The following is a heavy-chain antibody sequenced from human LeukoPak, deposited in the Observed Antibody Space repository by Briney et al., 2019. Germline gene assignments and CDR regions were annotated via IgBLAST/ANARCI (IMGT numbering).Heavy chain of an antibody. CDR2: IYYTGST. J-gene: IGHJ4*02. CDR3: AREGSSSSSFDY. CDR1: GGSVSDYY. D-gene: IGHD6-6*01. Sequence: PSETLSLTCTVSGGSVSDYYWSWIRQSPGKGLEWIGYIYYTGSTSYNPSLRSRVTISVDTSKNQFSLKLSSVTAADTAVYYCAREGSSSSSFDYWGQGTLVTVSS. V-gene: IGHV4-59*02.